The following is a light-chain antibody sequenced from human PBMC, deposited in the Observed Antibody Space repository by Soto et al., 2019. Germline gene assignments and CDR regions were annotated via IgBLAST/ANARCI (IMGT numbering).Light chain of an antibody. J-gene: IGKJ1*01. CDR2: GAS. CDR3: QQYNKWPRT. V-gene: IGKV3D-15*01. CDR1: QSVNIN. Sequence: EIVMTQSPATLSVSPGERATLSCRASQSVNINLAWYQQKPGQAPRLLIYGASTRATCIPAKFSGSGSGTEFTLTISSLQSEDFAVYYCQQYNKWPRTFGQGTKVEIK.